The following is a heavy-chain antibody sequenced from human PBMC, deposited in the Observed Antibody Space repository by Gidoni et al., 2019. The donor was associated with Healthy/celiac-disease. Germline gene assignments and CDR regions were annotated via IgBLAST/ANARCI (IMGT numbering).Heavy chain of an antibody. CDR1: ASTFSSYS. CDR2: ISSSSSSI. D-gene: IGHD2-21*02. CDR3: ARDRSYCGGDCYSNVFDY. J-gene: IGHJ4*02. Sequence: EVQLVESGGGLVKPGGSLSLSCAASASTFSSYSRNWVRQAPGKGLEWVSSISSSSSSIYYADSVKGRFTISRDNGKNSLYRQMNSLRAEDTAVYYCARDRSYCGGDCYSNVFDYWGQGTLVTVSS. V-gene: IGHV3-21*01.